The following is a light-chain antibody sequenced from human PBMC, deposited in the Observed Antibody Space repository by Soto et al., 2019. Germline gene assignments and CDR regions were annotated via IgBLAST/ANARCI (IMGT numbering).Light chain of an antibody. CDR1: QSLLHSNGYNY. J-gene: IGKJ1*01. CDR2: LGS. CDR3: MQALQTPWT. Sequence: DIVMTQSPLSLPVTPGEPASISCRSSQSLLHSNGYNYLDWYLQKPGQSPQLLIYLGSNRASGGPERFSGSGSATDFTLKISRVEAEDVGVYYCMQALQTPWTFGQGTKVEIK. V-gene: IGKV2-28*01.